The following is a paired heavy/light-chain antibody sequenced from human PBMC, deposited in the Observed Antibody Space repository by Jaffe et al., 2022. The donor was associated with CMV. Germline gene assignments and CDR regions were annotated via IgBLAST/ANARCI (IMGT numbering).Heavy chain of an antibody. CDR2: IYYSGST. CDR1: GGSISSYY. D-gene: IGHD1-20*01. V-gene: IGHV4-59*01. CDR3: ASCITGTTLDYYYYYMDV. Sequence: QVQLQESGPGLVKPSETLSLTCTVSGGSISSYYWSWIRQPPGKGLEWIGYIYYSGSTNYNPSLKSRVTISVDTSKNQFSLKLSSVTAADTAVYYCASCITGTTLDYYYYYMDVWGKGTTVTVSS. J-gene: IGHJ6*03.
Light chain of an antibody. V-gene: IGLV1-47*01. CDR1: SSNIGSNY. CDR2: RNN. J-gene: IGLJ3*02. Sequence: QSVLTQPPSASGTPGQRVTISCSGSSSNIGSNYVYWYQQLPGTAPKLLIYRNNQRPSGVPDRFSGSKSGTSASLAISGLRSEDEADYYCAAWDDSLSGLNWVFGGGTKLTVL. CDR3: AAWDDSLSGLNWV.